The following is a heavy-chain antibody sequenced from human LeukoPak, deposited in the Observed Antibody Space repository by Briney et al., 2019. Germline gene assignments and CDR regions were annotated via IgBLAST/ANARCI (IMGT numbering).Heavy chain of an antibody. D-gene: IGHD5-18*01. CDR1: GFTFSSYS. CDR3: ARDLTTAMVTPHWFDP. V-gene: IGHV3-21*01. CDR2: ISSSSSYI. J-gene: IGHJ5*02. Sequence: GGSLRLSCAASGFTFSSYSMNWVRQAPGKGLEWVSSISSSSSYIYYADSVKGRFTISRDNAKNSLYLQMNSLRAEDTAVYYCARDLTTAMVTPHWFDPWGQGTLVTVPS.